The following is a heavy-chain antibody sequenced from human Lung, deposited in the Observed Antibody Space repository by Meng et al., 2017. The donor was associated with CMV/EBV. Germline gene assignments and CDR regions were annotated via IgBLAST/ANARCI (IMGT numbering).Heavy chain of an antibody. CDR1: GYTLTTFG. D-gene: IGHD1-26*01. J-gene: IGHJ4*02. V-gene: IGHV1-18*01. CDR3: ARVEVGITSGDY. Sequence: VKMVQSGAEVKKPGASVGASCKASGYTLTTFGINWVRQAPGQGLEWMGWINAYNGDTNYAQTLQGRVTMTTDTSTSTAYMELRSLRSDDTAVYYCARVEVGITSGDYRGQGTLVTVSS. CDR2: INAYNGDT.